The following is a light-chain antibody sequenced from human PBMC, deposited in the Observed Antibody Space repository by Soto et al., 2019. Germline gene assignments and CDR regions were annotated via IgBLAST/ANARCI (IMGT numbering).Light chain of an antibody. CDR2: AAS. J-gene: IGKJ1*01. CDR1: QSVSSY. CDR3: QQTYSAPST. Sequence: DIQMTQSPYSLSASVGDSVTITCRTSQSVSSYLSWYQQRQGTAPKLLISAASNLQSGVPSRFIASGSETDFTLTISSLQPEDFATYFCQQTYSAPSTFGQGTRVEI. V-gene: IGKV1-39*01.